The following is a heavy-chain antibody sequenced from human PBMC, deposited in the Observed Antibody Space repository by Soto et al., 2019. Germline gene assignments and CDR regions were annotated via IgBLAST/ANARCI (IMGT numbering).Heavy chain of an antibody. CDR1: GFTFSSYS. D-gene: IGHD2-21*02. J-gene: IGHJ4*02. Sequence: GGSLRLSCAASGFTFSSYSMNWGRQAPGKGLEWVSSISSSSSYIYYADSVKGRFTISRDNAKNSLHLQMNSLRAEDTAVYYCARDRLVTYYFDYWGQGTLVTVSS. CDR2: ISSSSSYI. CDR3: ARDRLVTYYFDY. V-gene: IGHV3-21*01.